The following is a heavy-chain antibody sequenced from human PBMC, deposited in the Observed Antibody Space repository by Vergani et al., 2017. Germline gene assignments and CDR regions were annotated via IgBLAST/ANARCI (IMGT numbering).Heavy chain of an antibody. Sequence: QVQLVESGGGLVKPGGSLRLSCAASGLSFSDHYMTWIRQAPGKGREWVSYISNSGNTIEYADSVKGRFSISRDNAKSSLFLQMDSLRAEDTAVYYCARDHRDYNNYPGTFDIWGQGSMVTVSS. D-gene: IGHD5-24*01. CDR2: ISNSGNTI. V-gene: IGHV3-11*01. CDR1: GLSFSDHY. J-gene: IGHJ3*02. CDR3: ARDHRDYNNYPGTFDI.